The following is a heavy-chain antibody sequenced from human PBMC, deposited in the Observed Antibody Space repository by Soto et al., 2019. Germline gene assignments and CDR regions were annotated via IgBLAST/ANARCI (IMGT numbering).Heavy chain of an antibody. D-gene: IGHD3-3*01. V-gene: IGHV5-51*01. CDR1: GYNFTNYW. J-gene: IGHJ6*02. Sequence: PGESLKISCKVTGYNFTNYWVAWVRQMPGKGLEWMGIVFPGDSDTRYNPSFQGQVTISADKSISTAYLQWSSLKASDTAMYYCARHGGHNDIDVMDVWGQGTTVTVSS. CDR3: ARHGGHNDIDVMDV. CDR2: VFPGDSDT.